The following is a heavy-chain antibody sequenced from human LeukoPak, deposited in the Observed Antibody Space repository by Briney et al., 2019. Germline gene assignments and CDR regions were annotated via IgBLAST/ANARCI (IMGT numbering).Heavy chain of an antibody. CDR1: GFTFSSYA. J-gene: IGHJ5*02. V-gene: IGHV3-23*01. D-gene: IGHD3-9*01. CDR3: AKDVAYDILPGYDPYNWFDP. CDR2: ISGSGGST. Sequence: GGSLRLSCAASGFTFSSYAMSWVRQAPGKGLEWVSAISGSGGSTYYADSVKGRFTISRDNSKNTLYLQMNSLRAEDTAVYYCAKDVAYDILPGYDPYNWFDPWGQGTLVTVSS.